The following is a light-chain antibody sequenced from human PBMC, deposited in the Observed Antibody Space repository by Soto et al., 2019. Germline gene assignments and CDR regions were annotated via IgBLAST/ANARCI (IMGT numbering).Light chain of an antibody. Sequence: EIVLTQSPATLSLSPGERATLCCMASQSVSSKLAWYQQKPGQAPRLLIYGASTRATGIPDRFSGGGSGTEFTLTISSLQSEDFAVYYCQQYNSWPPITFGQGTRLEIK. J-gene: IGKJ5*01. V-gene: IGKV3-15*01. CDR1: QSVSSK. CDR2: GAS. CDR3: QQYNSWPPIT.